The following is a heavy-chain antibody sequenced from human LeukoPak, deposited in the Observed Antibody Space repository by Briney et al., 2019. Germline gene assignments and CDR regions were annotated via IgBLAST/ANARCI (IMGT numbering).Heavy chain of an antibody. D-gene: IGHD3-16*02. CDR3: ARVPTYYDYVWGSYRRDAFDI. Sequence: SETLSLTCAVYGGSFSGYYWSWIRQPPGKGLEWIGEINHSGSTNYNPSLKSRVTISVDTSKNQISLKLSSVTAADTAVYYCARVPTYYDYVWGSYRRDAFDIWGQGTMVTVSS. V-gene: IGHV4-34*01. CDR2: INHSGST. J-gene: IGHJ3*02. CDR1: GGSFSGYY.